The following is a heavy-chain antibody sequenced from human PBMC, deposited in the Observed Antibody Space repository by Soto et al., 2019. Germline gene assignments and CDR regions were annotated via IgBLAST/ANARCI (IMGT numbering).Heavy chain of an antibody. CDR3: ARAVAPYLGTWFDP. J-gene: IGHJ5*02. V-gene: IGHV4-30-2*01. D-gene: IGHD3-16*01. CDR2: ISHTGRT. CDR1: GGSIRSGHSYA. Sequence: QLQLQESGSGLVKPSQTLSLTCAVSGGSIRSGHSYAWRWIRQPPGKGLEWIGSISHTGRTSYIPSLKGRVTMSVDKSKNQFSLKLPSVTAAYMAVYYCARAVAPYLGTWFDPWGQGSLVIVSS.